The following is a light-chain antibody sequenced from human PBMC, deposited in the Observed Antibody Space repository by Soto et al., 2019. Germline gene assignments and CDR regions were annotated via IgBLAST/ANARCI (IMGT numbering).Light chain of an antibody. J-gene: IGKJ4*01. Sequence: IVLTQSPGSLSLSPGERATLSCRASQSISSSYLAWYQQKPGQAPRLLIYGASSRATGIPDRFSGRGSGTDFTLTISRLEPEDFAVYWCQQYGSSPLTFGGGTKVDIK. CDR3: QQYGSSPLT. V-gene: IGKV3-20*01. CDR1: QSISSSY. CDR2: GAS.